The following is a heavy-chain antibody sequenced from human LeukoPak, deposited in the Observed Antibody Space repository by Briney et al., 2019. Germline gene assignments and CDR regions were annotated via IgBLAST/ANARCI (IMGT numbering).Heavy chain of an antibody. CDR2: INLYNGAT. CDR1: GYSFTAYY. V-gene: IGHV1-2*02. D-gene: IGHD1-14*01. Sequence: GASVKVSCKPTGYSFTAYYIFWMRQAPGQDLKCMGWINLYNGATKYAQRFQSRVTMTRDTSISTAYMELSRLRSDDTATYYCASWAGGNEPVASFDYWGQGTLVTVSS. J-gene: IGHJ4*02. CDR3: ASWAGGNEPVASFDY.